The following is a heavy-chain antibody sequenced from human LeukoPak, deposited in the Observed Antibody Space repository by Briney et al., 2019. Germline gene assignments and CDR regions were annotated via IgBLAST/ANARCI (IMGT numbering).Heavy chain of an antibody. D-gene: IGHD4-23*01. CDR1: GGSISSYY. J-gene: IGHJ4*02. Sequence: PSETLSLTCTVSGGSISSYYWSWIRQRAGKGLEWIGRIYTSGSTNYNPSLKSRVTMSVDTSKNQFSRKLSSVTAADTAVYYCARLRDYGGTVDYWGQGTPVTVSS. V-gene: IGHV4-4*07. CDR3: ARLRDYGGTVDY. CDR2: IYTSGST.